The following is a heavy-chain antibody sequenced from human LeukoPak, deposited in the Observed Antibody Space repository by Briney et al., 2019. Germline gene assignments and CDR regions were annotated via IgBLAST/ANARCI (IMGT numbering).Heavy chain of an antibody. V-gene: IGHV4-34*01. Sequence: SETLSLTCAVYGGSFSDYYWSRIRQPPGKGLEWIGEINHSGSTNYNPSLKSRVIISVDRTKNQFSLKLSSVTAADTAVYYCARGSYDSSGYYYFDWGQGTLVTVSS. J-gene: IGHJ4*02. CDR1: GGSFSDYY. CDR2: INHSGST. D-gene: IGHD3-22*01. CDR3: ARGSYDSSGYYYFD.